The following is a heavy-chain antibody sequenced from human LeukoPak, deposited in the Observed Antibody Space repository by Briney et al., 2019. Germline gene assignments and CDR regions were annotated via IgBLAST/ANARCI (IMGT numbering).Heavy chain of an antibody. CDR2: IHYSGST. CDR3: ARDIREVGATHYFDY. V-gene: IGHV4-59*01. J-gene: IGHJ4*02. Sequence: SETLSLTCTVSGFSITSYYWSWIRQPPGKGLEWIGLIHYSGSTTYSPSLKSRVTMSVDTSKNQFSLQLRSVTAADMALYYCARDIREVGATHYFDYWGQGTLVTVTS. D-gene: IGHD1-26*01. CDR1: GFSITSYY.